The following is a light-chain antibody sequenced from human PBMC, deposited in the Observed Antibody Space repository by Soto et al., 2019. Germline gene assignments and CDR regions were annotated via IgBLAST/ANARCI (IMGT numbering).Light chain of an antibody. CDR2: RAS. V-gene: IGKV3-15*01. CDR1: QTIGSN. CDR3: QQYYHLPPFT. Sequence: VMTQSPATLSVSPGERATLSCRASQTIGSNVAWYQQRPGQAPRLLISRASIRATGVPARFTGSGSGTEFTLTVSSLQSEDSAVYYCQQYYHLPPFTFGQGTQVEIK. J-gene: IGKJ2*01.